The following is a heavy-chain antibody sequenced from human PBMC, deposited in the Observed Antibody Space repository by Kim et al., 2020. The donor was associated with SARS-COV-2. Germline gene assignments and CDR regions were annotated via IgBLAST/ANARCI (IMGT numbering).Heavy chain of an antibody. Sequence: GESLKISCKGSGYSFTSYWIGWARQMPGKGLEWMGIIYPGDSETRYSPSFQGQVTISADKSISTAYLQWSSLKASDTAMYYCARHRVAQWLNYYYYYGMDVWGQGTTVTVSS. D-gene: IGHD6-19*01. J-gene: IGHJ6*02. CDR1: GYSFTSYW. CDR2: IYPGDSET. V-gene: IGHV5-51*01. CDR3: ARHRVAQWLNYYYYYGMDV.